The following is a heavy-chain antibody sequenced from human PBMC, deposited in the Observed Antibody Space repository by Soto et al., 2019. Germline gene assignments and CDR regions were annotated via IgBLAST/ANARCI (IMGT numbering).Heavy chain of an antibody. D-gene: IGHD3-22*01. V-gene: IGHV1-69*13. J-gene: IGHJ6*02. CDR3: ARGKPPHYYDSSGYYYYYYGMDV. CDR1: GGTFSSYA. CDR2: IIPIFGTA. Sequence: ASVKVSCKASGGTFSSYAISWVRQAPGQGLEWMGGIIPIFGTANYAQKFQGRVTITADESTSTAYMELSSLRSEDTAVYYCARGKPPHYYDSSGYYYYYYGMDVWGQGTTVTVSS.